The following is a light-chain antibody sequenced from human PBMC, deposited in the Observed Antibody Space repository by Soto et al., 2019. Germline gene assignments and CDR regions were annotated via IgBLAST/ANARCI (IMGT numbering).Light chain of an antibody. V-gene: IGLV3-1*01. CDR3: QAWCSSIVV. CDR2: QNN. Sequence: SYELTQPPSVSVSPGQTASITCSGDKLGDKYACWYQQKPGQSPVLVIYQNNKRPSGIPERFSGSNSGNTDILTVSGTQAIDEADYYCQAWCSSIVVFGGGPKVTVL. CDR1: KLGDKY. J-gene: IGLJ2*01.